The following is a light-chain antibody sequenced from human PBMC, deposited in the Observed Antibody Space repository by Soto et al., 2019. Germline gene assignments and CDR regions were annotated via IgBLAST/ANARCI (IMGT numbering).Light chain of an antibody. Sequence: QSVLTQPPSVSGAPGQRVTISCTGSSSNIGTDNDVHWYRHLPGTAPKLLIYGNTKRPSGVPDRFSGSKSGTSASLAITGLQAEDEADYYCHSYDTTPRFAVFGGGTKLAVL. CDR2: GNT. V-gene: IGLV1-40*01. CDR3: HSYDTTPRFAV. J-gene: IGLJ3*02. CDR1: SSNIGTDND.